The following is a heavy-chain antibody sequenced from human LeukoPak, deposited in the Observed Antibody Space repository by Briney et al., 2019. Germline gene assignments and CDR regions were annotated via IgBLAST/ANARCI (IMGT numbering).Heavy chain of an antibody. Sequence: PGGSLRLSCAASGFTFSGYAMSWVRQAPGNGLEWVSSISGSGDSTYYADSVKGRFTIARDNSKNTLSLQMNSLRADDTAVYYCAKEKETTDPYNWFDPWGQGTLVTVSS. CDR3: AKEKETTDPYNWFDP. D-gene: IGHD4-11*01. CDR1: GFTFSGYA. J-gene: IGHJ5*02. V-gene: IGHV3-23*01. CDR2: ISGSGDST.